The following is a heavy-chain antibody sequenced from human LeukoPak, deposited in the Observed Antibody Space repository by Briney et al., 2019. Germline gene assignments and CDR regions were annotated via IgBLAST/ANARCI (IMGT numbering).Heavy chain of an antibody. CDR3: ARTRGVPAAHYPFYYYYYYMDV. J-gene: IGHJ6*03. CDR2: MYYSGST. Sequence: SETLSLTCTVSGGSISSYYWSWIRQPPGRGLEWIGYMYYSGSTNYNPSLKSRVTISVDTSKNQFSLKLSSVTAADTAVYYCARTRGVPAAHYPFYYYYYYMDVWGKGTTVTVSS. D-gene: IGHD2-2*01. CDR1: GGSISSYY. V-gene: IGHV4-59*01.